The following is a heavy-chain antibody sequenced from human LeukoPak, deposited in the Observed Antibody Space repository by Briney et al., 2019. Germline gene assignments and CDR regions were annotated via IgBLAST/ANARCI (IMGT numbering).Heavy chain of an antibody. V-gene: IGHV3-21*01. CDR1: GFTFSSYS. CDR2: ISSSSSYI. Sequence: GGSLRLSFAAYGFTFSSYSMNWVRQAPGKGLEWVSSISSSSSYIYYADSVKGRFTISRDNAKNSLYLQMNSLRAEDTAVYYCARAESSGWYHEFDYWGQGTLVTVSS. J-gene: IGHJ4*02. D-gene: IGHD6-19*01. CDR3: ARAESSGWYHEFDY.